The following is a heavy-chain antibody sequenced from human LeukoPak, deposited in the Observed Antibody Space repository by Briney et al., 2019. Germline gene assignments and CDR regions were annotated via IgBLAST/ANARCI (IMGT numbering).Heavy chain of an antibody. CDR3: AYYDSSGYHFDY. Sequence: SVKVSCKASRGTFRSYAISWVRQAPGQGLDWMGRIIPIFGIANYAQKFQGRVTITADKSTSTAYMELSSLRSEDTAVYYCAYYDSSGYHFDYWGQGTLVTVSS. D-gene: IGHD3-22*01. CDR1: RGTFRSYA. J-gene: IGHJ4*02. CDR2: IIPIFGIA. V-gene: IGHV1-69*04.